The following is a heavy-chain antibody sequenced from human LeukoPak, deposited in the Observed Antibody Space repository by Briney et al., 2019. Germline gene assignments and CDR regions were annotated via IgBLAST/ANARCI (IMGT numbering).Heavy chain of an antibody. Sequence: GGSLRLSCAASGFTFSSYSMNWVRQAPGKGLEWVSSISSSSYIYYADSVKGRFTISRDNAKNSLYLQMNSLRAEDTAVYYCALGNWSSGWYGYWGQGTLVTVSS. CDR2: ISSSSYI. CDR3: ALGNWSSGWYGY. CDR1: GFTFSSYS. D-gene: IGHD6-19*01. V-gene: IGHV3-21*01. J-gene: IGHJ4*02.